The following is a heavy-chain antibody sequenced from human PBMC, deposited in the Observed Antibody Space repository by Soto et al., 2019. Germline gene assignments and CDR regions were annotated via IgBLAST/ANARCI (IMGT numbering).Heavy chain of an antibody. Sequence: QVQLVESGGGVVQPGRSLRLSCAASGFTFSSYGMHWVRQAPGKGLEWVAVIWYDGSNKYYADSVKGRFTISRDNSKNTLYPQMNSLRAEDTAVYYCARGQAYYDSRDYFDYWAQGTLVTVSS. D-gene: IGHD3-22*01. CDR3: ARGQAYYDSRDYFDY. J-gene: IGHJ4*02. V-gene: IGHV3-33*01. CDR2: IWYDGSNK. CDR1: GFTFSSYG.